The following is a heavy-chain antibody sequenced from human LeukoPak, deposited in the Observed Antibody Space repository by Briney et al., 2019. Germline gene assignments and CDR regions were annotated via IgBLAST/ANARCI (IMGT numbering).Heavy chain of an antibody. CDR1: GFTFSNAW. J-gene: IGHJ4*02. D-gene: IGHD3-9*01. V-gene: IGHV3-15*01. CDR3: TSRFLGYDILTGYYGGYYFDY. CDR2: IKSKTDGGTT. Sequence: PGGSLRLSCAASGFTFSNAWMSWVRQAPGKGLEWVGRIKSKTDGGTTDYAAPVKGRFTISRDDSKSTLYLQMNSLKTEDTAVYYCTSRFLGYDILTGYYGGYYFDYWGQGTLVTVSS.